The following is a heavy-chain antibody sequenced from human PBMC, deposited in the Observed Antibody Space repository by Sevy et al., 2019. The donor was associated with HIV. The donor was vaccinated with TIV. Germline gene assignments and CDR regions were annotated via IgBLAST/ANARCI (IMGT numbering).Heavy chain of an antibody. CDR3: ARVTAYCIGGSCYSTMGADV. Sequence: GGSLRLSCAASGFTFSSYSMIWVRQAPRKGLEWVSSISGSSNYIYYPDSVKGRFTISRDNAKNSLYLLMNSLRAEDTAVYYCARVTAYCIGGSCYSTMGADVWGQGTTVTVSS. J-gene: IGHJ6*02. V-gene: IGHV3-21*01. CDR2: ISGSSNYI. D-gene: IGHD2-15*01. CDR1: GFTFSSYS.